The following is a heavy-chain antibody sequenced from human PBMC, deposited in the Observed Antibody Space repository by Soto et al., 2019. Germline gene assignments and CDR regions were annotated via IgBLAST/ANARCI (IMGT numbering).Heavy chain of an antibody. CDR2: ISAYNGNT. Sequence: QVPLVQSGAEVKKPGASVKVSCKASGYTFTSYGISWVRQAPGQGLEWMGWISAYNGNTNYAQKLQGRVTMTTDTSTSTAYMELRSLRSDDTAVYYCAYMITFGGVIVPFDPWGQGTLVTVSS. D-gene: IGHD3-16*02. J-gene: IGHJ5*02. CDR3: AYMITFGGVIVPFDP. CDR1: GYTFTSYG. V-gene: IGHV1-18*01.